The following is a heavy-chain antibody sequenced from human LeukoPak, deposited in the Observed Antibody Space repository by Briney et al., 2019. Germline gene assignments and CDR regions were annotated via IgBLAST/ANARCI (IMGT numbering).Heavy chain of an antibody. D-gene: IGHD5-24*01. CDR3: ARGRSWGLEMATIPHYYYGMDV. CDR1: GFTFSSYG. J-gene: IGHJ6*02. CDR2: IWYDGSNK. V-gene: IGHV3-33*01. Sequence: PGRSLRLSCAASGFTFSSYGMHWVRQAPGKGLEWVAVIWYDGSNKYYADSVKGRFTISRDNSKNTLYLQMNSLRAEDTAVYYCARGRSWGLEMATIPHYYYGMDVWGQGTTVTVSS.